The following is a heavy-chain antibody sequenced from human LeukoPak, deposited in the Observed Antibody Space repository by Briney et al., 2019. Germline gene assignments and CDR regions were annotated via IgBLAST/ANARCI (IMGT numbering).Heavy chain of an antibody. CDR2: INPNSGGT. Sequence: ASVKVSCKASGYTFTGYYMHWVRQAPGQGLEWMGWINPNSGGTNYAQKFQGRVTMTRDTSISTAYMELSRLRSDDTAVYYCARGPRVLWFGELSYYGMDVWGQGTMVTVSS. CDR1: GYTFTGYY. J-gene: IGHJ6*02. D-gene: IGHD3-10*01. CDR3: ARGPRVLWFGELSYYGMDV. V-gene: IGHV1-2*02.